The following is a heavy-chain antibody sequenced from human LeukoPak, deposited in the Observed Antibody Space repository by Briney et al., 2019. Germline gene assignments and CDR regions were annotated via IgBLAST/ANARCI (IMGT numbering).Heavy chain of an antibody. CDR1: GYTFTGYY. D-gene: IGHD3-22*01. V-gene: IGHV1-2*02. J-gene: IGHJ6*03. CDR2: INPNSGGT. Sequence: ASVKVSCKASGYTFTGYYMHWVRQAPGQGLEWMGWINPNSGGTNYAQKFQGRVTMTRDTSISTAYMELSRLRSDDTAVYYCARGPYYYDSSTNYYYYMDVWGKGTTVTVSS. CDR3: ARGPYYYDSSTNYYYYMDV.